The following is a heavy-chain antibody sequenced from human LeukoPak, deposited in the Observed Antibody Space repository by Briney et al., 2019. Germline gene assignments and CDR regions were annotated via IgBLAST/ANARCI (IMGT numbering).Heavy chain of an antibody. CDR1: DYSISSGYGYY. Sequence: PSETLSLTCTVSDYSISSGYGYYWGWIRQPPGKGLEWIGNIYHSGITYYNHFNSSLKSRVTISIDTSKNQFSLRLTSVTAADTAVYHCARTAKYYYGSETYYFFDYWGQGTLVTVSS. CDR3: ARTAKYYYGSETYYFFDY. V-gene: IGHV4-38-2*02. D-gene: IGHD3-10*01. J-gene: IGHJ4*02. CDR2: IYHSGIT.